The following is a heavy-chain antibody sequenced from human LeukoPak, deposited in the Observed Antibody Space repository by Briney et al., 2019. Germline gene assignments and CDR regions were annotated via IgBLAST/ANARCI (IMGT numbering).Heavy chain of an antibody. J-gene: IGHJ5*02. Sequence: KPSETLSLTCTVSGGSISSYYWSWIRQPPGKGLEWIGYIYYSGSTDCNPSLKSRVTISVDTSKNQFSLKLSSVTAADTAAYYCARGPGYSSSWYSSEKYNWFDPWGQGTLVTVSS. CDR1: GGSISSYY. V-gene: IGHV4-59*08. CDR2: IYYSGST. D-gene: IGHD6-13*01. CDR3: ARGPGYSSSWYSSEKYNWFDP.